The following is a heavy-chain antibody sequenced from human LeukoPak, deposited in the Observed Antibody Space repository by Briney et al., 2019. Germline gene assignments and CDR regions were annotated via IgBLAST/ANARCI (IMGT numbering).Heavy chain of an antibody. J-gene: IGHJ5*02. CDR3: ARGSPITMVRGVRVFDNWFDP. CDR2: ISAYNGNT. D-gene: IGHD3-10*01. V-gene: IGHV1-18*04. Sequence: GASVKVSCKASGYTFTGYYMHWVRQAPGQGLEWMGWISAYNGNTNYAQKLQGRVTMTTDTSTSTAYMELRSLRSDDTAVYYCARGSPITMVRGVRVFDNWFDPWGQGTLVTVSS. CDR1: GYTFTGYY.